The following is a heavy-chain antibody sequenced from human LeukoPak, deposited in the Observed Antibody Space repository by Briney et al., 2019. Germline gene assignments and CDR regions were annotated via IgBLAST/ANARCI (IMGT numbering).Heavy chain of an antibody. CDR3: ATEKYVDFWNGYAFDV. D-gene: IGHD3-3*01. Sequence: ASVKVSCKVSGYTLTKVSIHWVRQAPGKGLEWMGGFDPEHGETVYAQNFQGRVTMTEDTSTDTAYMELSSLRSEDTAVYYCATEKYVDFWNGYAFDVWGQGTMVTVSS. V-gene: IGHV1-24*01. J-gene: IGHJ3*01. CDR1: GYTLTKVS. CDR2: FDPEHGET.